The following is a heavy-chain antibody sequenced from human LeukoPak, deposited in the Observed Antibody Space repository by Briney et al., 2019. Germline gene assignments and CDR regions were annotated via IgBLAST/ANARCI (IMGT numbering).Heavy chain of an antibody. CDR3: ARDRSTVAGIDY. CDR2: IKPDGGDK. D-gene: IGHD6-19*01. V-gene: IGHV3-7*01. J-gene: IGHJ4*02. CDR1: GFTFSTYW. Sequence: GGSLRLSCAASGFTFSTYWMAWVRQAPGKGLEWLATIKPDGGDKSYVDSVKGRFTITRDNARNSLFLQMNSLRAEDTAVYYCARDRSTVAGIDYWGQGTLVTVSS.